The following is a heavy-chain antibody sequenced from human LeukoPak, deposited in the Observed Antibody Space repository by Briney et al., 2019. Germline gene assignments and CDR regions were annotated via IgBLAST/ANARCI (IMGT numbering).Heavy chain of an antibody. V-gene: IGHV1-3*01. D-gene: IGHD1-1*01. Sequence: EASVKVSCKASGYTFTSYAMHWVRQAPGQRLEWMGWINAGNGNTKYSQKFQGRVTITRDTSASTAYMELSSLRSEDTAVFYCASGTTGTGAYFDYWGQGTLVTVSS. CDR1: GYTFTSYA. CDR2: INAGNGNT. J-gene: IGHJ4*02. CDR3: ASGTTGTGAYFDY.